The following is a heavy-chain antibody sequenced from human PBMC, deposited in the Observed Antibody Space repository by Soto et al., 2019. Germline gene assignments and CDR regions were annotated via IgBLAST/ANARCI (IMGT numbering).Heavy chain of an antibody. J-gene: IGHJ4*02. CDR2: IKHQGTEK. V-gene: IGHV3-7*01. D-gene: IGHD6-19*01. CDR1: GFNYIGYW. Sequence: GGSLRLSCAASGFNYIGYWMSGVRQAPGKGLEWVANIKHQGTEKYYVDSVKGRFTISRDNAKNSLSLQMNGLRVEDTAMYYCGRSISGWARFDFWGQGILVTVSS. CDR3: GRSISGWARFDF.